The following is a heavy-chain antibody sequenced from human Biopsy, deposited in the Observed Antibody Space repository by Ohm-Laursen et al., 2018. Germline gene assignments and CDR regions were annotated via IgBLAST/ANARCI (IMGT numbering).Heavy chain of an antibody. CDR1: GASMTGYF. CDR3: AREDEGLLRALDL. CDR2: IYTIGDT. J-gene: IGHJ3*01. Sequence: SETLSLTCIVLGASMTGYFWTWVRQPAGKGLEWIGHIYTIGDTTYNPSLESRVTMSLDTSKNQFSLKMTSLTAADTTVYFCAREDEGLLRALDLWGQGTMVTVSS. D-gene: IGHD3-3*01. V-gene: IGHV4-4*07.